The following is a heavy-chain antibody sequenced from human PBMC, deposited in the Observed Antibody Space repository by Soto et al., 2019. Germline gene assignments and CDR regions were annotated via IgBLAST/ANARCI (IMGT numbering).Heavy chain of an antibody. Sequence: EVQLLESGGGLVQPGGSLRLSCAASGFTFGSHAMKWVRQAPGKGLEWVPDINGSGGSTYYAASVKGRFTISRDNPNNKLYLQMNSLRAEDTAVYYCAKPSGGFLEWAPIDYWGQGTLVTVSS. CDR1: GFTFGSHA. J-gene: IGHJ4*02. CDR2: INGSGGST. D-gene: IGHD3-3*01. CDR3: AKPSGGFLEWAPIDY. V-gene: IGHV3-23*01.